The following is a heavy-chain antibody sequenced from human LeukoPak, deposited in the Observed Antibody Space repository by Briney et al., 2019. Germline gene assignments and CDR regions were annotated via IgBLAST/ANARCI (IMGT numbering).Heavy chain of an antibody. CDR3: AESIAVEGGGY. J-gene: IGHJ4*02. CDR1: GYTFTTYA. CDR2: INVGNGNT. D-gene: IGHD6-19*01. V-gene: IGHV1-3*01. Sequence: GASVTVSCKASGYTFTTYAMHWVRQAPGQRLEWMGWINVGNGNTKYSQKFQGRVTITRDTSASTAYMELSSLRSEDTAVYYCAESIAVEGGGYWGQGTLVTVSS.